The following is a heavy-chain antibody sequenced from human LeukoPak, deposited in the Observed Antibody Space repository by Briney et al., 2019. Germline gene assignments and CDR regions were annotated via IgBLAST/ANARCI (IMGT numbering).Heavy chain of an antibody. D-gene: IGHD1-7*01. CDR2: INWNGGST. V-gene: IGHV3-20*04. CDR3: ARAGLYNWNYEGTAYFDY. J-gene: IGHJ4*02. CDR1: GFTFDDYG. Sequence: GGSLRLSCAASGFTFDDYGMSWVRQAPGKVLKWVSGINWNGGSTGYADSVKGRFTISRDSAKNSLYLQMNSLRAEDTALYYCARAGLYNWNYEGTAYFDYWGQGTLVTVSS.